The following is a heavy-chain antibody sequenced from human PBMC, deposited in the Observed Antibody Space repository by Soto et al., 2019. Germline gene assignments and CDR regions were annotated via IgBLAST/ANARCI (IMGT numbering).Heavy chain of an antibody. J-gene: IGHJ6*02. CDR1: GFTFGDYA. D-gene: IGHD3-3*01. CDR3: TRGLFWSGYWSLDV. CDR2: IRSKAYGGTT. Sequence: AGGSLRLSCTASGFTFGDYAMSWVRQAPGKGLEWVGFIRSKAYGGTTEYAASVKGRFTISRDDSKSIAYLQMNSLKTEDTAVYYCTRGLFWSGYWSLDVWGQGTTVTVSS. V-gene: IGHV3-49*04.